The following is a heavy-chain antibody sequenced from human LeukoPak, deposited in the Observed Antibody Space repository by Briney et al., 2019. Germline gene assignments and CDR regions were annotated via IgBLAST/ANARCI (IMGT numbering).Heavy chain of an antibody. CDR3: AREDGSSGWYVTAIPDY. CDR1: GFTFSSYW. J-gene: IGHJ4*02. D-gene: IGHD6-19*01. Sequence: PGGSLRLSCAASGFTFSSYWMSWVRQAPGKGLEWVANIKQDGSEKYYVDSVKGRFTISRDNAKNSLYLQMNSLRAEDTAVYYCAREDGSSGWYVTAIPDYWGQGTLVTVSS. V-gene: IGHV3-7*01. CDR2: IKQDGSEK.